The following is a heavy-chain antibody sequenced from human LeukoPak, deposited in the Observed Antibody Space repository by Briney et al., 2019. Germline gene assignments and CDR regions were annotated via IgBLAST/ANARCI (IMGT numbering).Heavy chain of an antibody. D-gene: IGHD6-19*01. CDR2: IYHSGST. V-gene: IGHV4-38-2*02. J-gene: IGHJ4*02. CDR3: ARGLIAVAGRYDQ. CDR1: GYSISSGYY. Sequence: SETLSLTCTVSGYSISSGYYWGWIRQPPGKGLEWIGSIYHSGSTYYNPSLKSRVTISVDTSKNQFSLKLSSVNAADTAVYYCARGLIAVAGRYDQWGQGTLVTVSS.